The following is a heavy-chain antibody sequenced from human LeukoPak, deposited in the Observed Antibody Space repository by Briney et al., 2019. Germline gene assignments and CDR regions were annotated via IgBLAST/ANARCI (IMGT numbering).Heavy chain of an antibody. CDR2: ISGSGGST. CDR1: GFTFSSYA. V-gene: IGHV3-23*01. CDR3: AKADSSGYYIFDY. J-gene: IGHJ4*02. Sequence: GGSLRPSCAASGFTFSSYAMSWVRQAPGKGLEWVSAISGSGGSTYYADSVKGRFTISRDNSKNTLYLQMNSLRAEDTAVYYCAKADSSGYYIFDYWGQGILVTVSS. D-gene: IGHD3-22*01.